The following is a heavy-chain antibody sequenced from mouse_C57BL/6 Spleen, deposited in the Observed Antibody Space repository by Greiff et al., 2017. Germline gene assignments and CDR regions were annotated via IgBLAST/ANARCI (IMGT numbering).Heavy chain of an antibody. Sequence: EVQLQQSGAELVRPGASVKLSCTASGFNITDYYMHWVKQRPEQGLEWIGRIDPEDGDTAYAPKFQGKATLTADTSSNPAYLQLSSLASEDTAVDYCTTRPVTTVVAGDFDYWGQGTSLTVSS. CDR3: TTRPVTTVVAGDFDY. J-gene: IGHJ2*02. V-gene: IGHV14-1*01. D-gene: IGHD1-1*01. CDR2: IDPEDGDT. CDR1: GFNITDYY.